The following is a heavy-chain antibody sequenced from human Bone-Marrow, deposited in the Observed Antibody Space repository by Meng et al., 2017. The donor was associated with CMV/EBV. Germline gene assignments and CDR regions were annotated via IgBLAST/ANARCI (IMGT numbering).Heavy chain of an antibody. D-gene: IGHD5-12*01. J-gene: IGHJ4*02. CDR1: GHTFTSYD. CDR3: AREGYSYGQYYFDY. CDR2: MNPNSGNT. Sequence: ASVKVSCKASGHTFTSYDINWVRQATGQGLEWMGWMNPNSGNTGYAQKFQGRVTITTDESTNTGYMELSGLRSDDTAVYFCAREGYSYGQYYFDYWGQGTLVTVSS. V-gene: IGHV1-8*01.